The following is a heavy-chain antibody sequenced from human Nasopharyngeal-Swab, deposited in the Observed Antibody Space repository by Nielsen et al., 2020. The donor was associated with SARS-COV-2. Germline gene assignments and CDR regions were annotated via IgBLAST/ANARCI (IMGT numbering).Heavy chain of an antibody. J-gene: IGHJ6*02. V-gene: IGHV4-4*09. CDR1: GVSIGSYY. CDR3: ARSSAQEAGHYYYYYDMNV. D-gene: IGHD6-25*01. Sequence: SETLSLTCSVFGVSIGSYYWSWVRQPPGKGLEWIGFIYFGGNTKYNPSLKGRVTISVDKSKNQFSLDLSSVTAADTAVYYCARSSAQEAGHYYYYYDMNVWGQGTTVTVSS. CDR2: IYFGGNT.